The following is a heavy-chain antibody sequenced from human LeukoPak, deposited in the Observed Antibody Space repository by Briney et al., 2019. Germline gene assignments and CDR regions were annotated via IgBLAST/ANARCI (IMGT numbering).Heavy chain of an antibody. Sequence: SVKVSCKASGGTFNSYSISWVRQAPGQGLEWMGGIITILGTANYAQKFQGRVTITADKSTSTAYMELSSLRSEDTAVYYCARGGVGPNRFDYWGQGTLVTVSS. V-gene: IGHV1-69*06. CDR3: ARGGVGPNRFDY. D-gene: IGHD3-10*01. CDR1: GGTFNSYS. CDR2: IITILGTA. J-gene: IGHJ4*02.